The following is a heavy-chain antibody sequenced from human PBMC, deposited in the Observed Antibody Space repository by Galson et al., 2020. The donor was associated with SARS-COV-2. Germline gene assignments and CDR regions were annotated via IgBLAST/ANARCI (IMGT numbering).Heavy chain of an antibody. J-gene: IGHJ4*02. Sequence: SETLSLTCSVSGGSISSGSYHWSWIRQPAGKGLEWIGRMFPSGSTNYNPSLESRVTISLDTSKNQFSLKLTSVTAADTAVYYCAREKGFGEFLFDYWCPGTLVTVSS. D-gene: IGHD3-10*01. CDR3: AREKGFGEFLFDY. CDR1: GGSISSGSYH. V-gene: IGHV4-61*02. CDR2: MFPSGST.